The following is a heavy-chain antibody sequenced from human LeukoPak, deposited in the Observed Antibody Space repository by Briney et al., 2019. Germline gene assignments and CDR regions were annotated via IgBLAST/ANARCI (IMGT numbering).Heavy chain of an antibody. Sequence: TGGSLRLSCAASGFTFNIYTTYWVRQAPGKGLEWVSGISNSGGSTYYADSVKGRFTISRDNSKNTLYLQMNSLRAEDTALYYCARQADTAMLIWSFTDYWGQGTLVTVSS. V-gene: IGHV3-23*01. D-gene: IGHD5-18*01. CDR2: ISNSGGST. CDR3: ARQADTAMLIWSFTDY. J-gene: IGHJ4*02. CDR1: GFTFNIYT.